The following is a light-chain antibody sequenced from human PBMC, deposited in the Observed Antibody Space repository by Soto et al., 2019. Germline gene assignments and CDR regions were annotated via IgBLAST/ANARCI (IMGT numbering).Light chain of an antibody. J-gene: IGLJ2*01. V-gene: IGLV2-14*01. CDR1: SSDVGGYNY. CDR3: SSYASSSTL. CDR2: EVS. Sequence: QPVLTQPASVSGSPGQSITISCTGTSSDVGGYNYVSWYQQHPGKAPKLIIYEVSNRPSGVSNRFSGSKSGNTASLTISALQAEDEADYYCSSYASSSTLFGGGTKLTVL.